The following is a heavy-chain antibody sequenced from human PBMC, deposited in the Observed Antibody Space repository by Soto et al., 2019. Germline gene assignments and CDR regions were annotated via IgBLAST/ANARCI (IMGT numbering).Heavy chain of an antibody. Sequence: PGGSLRLSCAASGFTFSSYSMNWVRQAPGKGLEWVSSISSSSSYIYYADSVKGRFTISRDDAKNSLYLQMNSLRAEDTAVYYCARDPSGIAAAVFWFDSWGQGTLVTVSS. CDR1: GFTFSSYS. D-gene: IGHD6-13*01. CDR3: ARDPSGIAAAVFWFDS. V-gene: IGHV3-21*01. J-gene: IGHJ5*01. CDR2: ISSSSSYI.